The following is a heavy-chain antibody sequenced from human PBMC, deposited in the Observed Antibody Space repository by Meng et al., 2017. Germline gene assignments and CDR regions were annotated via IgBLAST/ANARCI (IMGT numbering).Heavy chain of an antibody. Sequence: QVQLVQSGSELRKPGASVKVSCKASGYTLTSYVINWLRQAPGQGLQWMGWIDTKTGNPTYVPGFTGRLVFSLDTSVSTAYLQISGLKADDTAVYYCTRDGGYDWGKFDYWGQGTLVTVSS. J-gene: IGHJ4*02. CDR1: GYTLTSYV. CDR2: IDTKTGNP. CDR3: TRDGGYDWGKFDY. V-gene: IGHV7-4-1*02. D-gene: IGHD5-12*01.